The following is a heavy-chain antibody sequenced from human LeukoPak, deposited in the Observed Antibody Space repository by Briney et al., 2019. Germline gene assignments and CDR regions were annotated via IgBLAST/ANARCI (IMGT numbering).Heavy chain of an antibody. CDR2: IYPGDSDT. CDR3: ARLRSGTSYNWNGLGY. D-gene: IGHD1-20*01. J-gene: IGHJ4*02. CDR1: GYSFTSYW. Sequence: GESLKISCKGSGYSFTSYWIGWVRQMPGKGVEWMGIIYPGDSDTRYSPSFQGQVTISADKSISTAYLQWSSLKASDTAMYYCARLRSGTSYNWNGLGYWGQGTLVTVSS. V-gene: IGHV5-51*01.